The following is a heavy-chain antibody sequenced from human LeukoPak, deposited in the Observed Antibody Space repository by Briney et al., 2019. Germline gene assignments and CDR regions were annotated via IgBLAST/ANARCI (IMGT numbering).Heavy chain of an antibody. J-gene: IGHJ4*02. CDR1: GFTFDDYA. D-gene: IGHD3-22*01. CDR3: AKTATYYYDSSGYPYYFDY. V-gene: IGHV3-9*01. CDR2: ISWNSGSI. Sequence: GRSLRLSCAASGFTFDDYAMHWVRQAPGKGLEWVSTISWNSGSIGYADSVKGRFTISRDNSKNTLYLQMNSLRAEDTAVYYCAKTATYYYDSSGYPYYFDYWGQGTLVTVSS.